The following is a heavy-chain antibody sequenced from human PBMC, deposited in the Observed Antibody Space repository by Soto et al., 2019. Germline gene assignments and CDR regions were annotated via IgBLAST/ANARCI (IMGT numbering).Heavy chain of an antibody. CDR2: LYSGGTT. CDR3: ARESEDLTSNFDY. J-gene: IGHJ4*02. V-gene: IGHV3-53*01. Sequence: EVQLVESGGGLIQPGGSLRLSCAASGFNFIRKYMIWVRQAPGKGLEWVSILYSGGTTYYADSVKGRFTISRDNAKNSVYLDMNSLSAEDTAVYYCARESEDLTSNFDYWGQGTLVTVSS. CDR1: GFNFIRKY.